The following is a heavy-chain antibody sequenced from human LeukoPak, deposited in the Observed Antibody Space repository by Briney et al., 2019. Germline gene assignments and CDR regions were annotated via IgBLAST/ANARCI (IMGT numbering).Heavy chain of an antibody. Sequence: SETLSLTCTVSGGSISSYYWSWIRQPPGKGLEWIGYIYYSGSTNYNPSLKSRVTISVDTSKKQFSLKLSSVTAADTVVYYCARVRSNDYMFDYWGQGTLVTVSS. CDR1: GGSISSYY. J-gene: IGHJ4*02. D-gene: IGHD4/OR15-4a*01. CDR3: ARVRSNDYMFDY. V-gene: IGHV4-59*01. CDR2: IYYSGST.